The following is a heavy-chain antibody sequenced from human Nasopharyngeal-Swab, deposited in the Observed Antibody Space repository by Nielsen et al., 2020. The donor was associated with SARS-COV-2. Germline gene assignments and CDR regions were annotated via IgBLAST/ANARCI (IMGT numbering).Heavy chain of an antibody. CDR2: ISSSSSYI. CDR3: ARDLSQLWFLFDY. J-gene: IGHJ4*02. V-gene: IGHV3-21*01. D-gene: IGHD5-18*01. Sequence: WIRQPPGKGLEWVSSISSSSSYIYYADSVKGRFTISRDNAKNSLYLQMNSLRAEDTAVYYCARDLSQLWFLFDYWGQGTLTVSS.